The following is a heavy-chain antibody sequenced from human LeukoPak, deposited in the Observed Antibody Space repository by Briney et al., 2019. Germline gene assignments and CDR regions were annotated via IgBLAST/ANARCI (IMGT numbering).Heavy chain of an antibody. CDR1: GYTFTGYY. Sequence: KVSCKASGYTFTGYYMHWVRQMPGKGLEWMGIIYPGDSDTIYSPSFQGQVTISADKSTSTANLQWSSLKASDTAMYYCARSGGNYYSIWGQGTMVTVSS. CDR2: IYPGDSDT. CDR3: ARSGGNYYSI. V-gene: IGHV5-51*01. J-gene: IGHJ3*02. D-gene: IGHD1-26*01.